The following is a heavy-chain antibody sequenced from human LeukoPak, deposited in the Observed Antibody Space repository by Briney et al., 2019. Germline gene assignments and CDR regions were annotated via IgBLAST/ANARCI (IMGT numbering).Heavy chain of an antibody. D-gene: IGHD1-1*01. CDR2: IYHSGST. CDR3: ARGEEATGLDY. J-gene: IGHJ4*02. V-gene: IGHV4-38-2*02. Sequence: SETLSLTCSVSRYSIISGYYWGWIRQPPGKGLEWIGSIYHSGSTYYSPSLKSRVTISVDTPKNQFSLKLNSVTAADTAVYYCARGEEATGLDYWGQGTLVTVSS. CDR1: RYSIISGYY.